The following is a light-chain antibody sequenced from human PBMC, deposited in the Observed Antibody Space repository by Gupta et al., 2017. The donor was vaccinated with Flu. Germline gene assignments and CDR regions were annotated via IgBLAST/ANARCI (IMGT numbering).Light chain of an antibody. V-gene: IGKV4-1*01. J-gene: IGKJ4*01. Sequence: SLGERATINCKSSQSVLYSSNNKNYLTWYQQKPGQPPKLLIYWASTRESGVPDRFSGSGSGTDFTLTISSLQAEDVAVYYCQQYYSTPLTFGGGTKVEIK. CDR2: WAS. CDR1: QSVLYSSNNKNY. CDR3: QQYYSTPLT.